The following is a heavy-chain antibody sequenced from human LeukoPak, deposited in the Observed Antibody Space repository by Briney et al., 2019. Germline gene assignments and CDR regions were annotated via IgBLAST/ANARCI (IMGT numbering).Heavy chain of an antibody. J-gene: IGHJ4*02. D-gene: IGHD1-20*01. CDR1: SYSISSGYY. CDR3: ARVTVGTGGYYFDY. V-gene: IGHV4-38-2*02. CDR2: IYHSGST. Sequence: SETLSLTCTLSSYSISSGYYWGWIRQPPGKGLEWIGSIYHSGSTYYNPSLKSRVTISVDTSKNQFSLNLTSVTAADTAVYFCARVTVGTGGYYFDYWGQGTLVTVSS.